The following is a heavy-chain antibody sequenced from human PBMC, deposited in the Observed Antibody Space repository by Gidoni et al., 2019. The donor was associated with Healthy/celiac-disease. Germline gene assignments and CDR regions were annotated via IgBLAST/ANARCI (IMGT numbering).Heavy chain of an antibody. CDR2: ISSSSSTI. Sequence: EVQLVESGGGLVQPGGSLRLSCAASGFTCSTYSMNWVRQAPGKGLEWVSYISSSSSTISYADSVKGRFAISRDNAKNSLYLQMNSLRDEDTAVYFCAREGNVVVVPAQYYFYYMDVWGKGTTVTVSS. CDR1: GFTCSTYS. D-gene: IGHD2-2*01. V-gene: IGHV3-48*02. CDR3: AREGNVVVVPAQYYFYYMDV. J-gene: IGHJ6*03.